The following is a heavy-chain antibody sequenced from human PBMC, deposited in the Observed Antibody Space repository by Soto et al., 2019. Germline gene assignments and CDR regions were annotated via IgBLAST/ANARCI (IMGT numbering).Heavy chain of an antibody. CDR3: ARGPYTSATVSFDY. Sequence: QVQLQESGPGLAKPSETLSLTCTVSGVSVTSASYYWSWVRQPPGKGLEWIGHIYYSGSTTYNPSLKSRFTISLDTAKNLLSLKLNSVTAAATAVYYCARGPYTSATVSFDYWGQGTLVTVSS. V-gene: IGHV4-61*03. J-gene: IGHJ4*02. CDR2: IYYSGST. CDR1: GVSVTSASYY. D-gene: IGHD6-25*01.